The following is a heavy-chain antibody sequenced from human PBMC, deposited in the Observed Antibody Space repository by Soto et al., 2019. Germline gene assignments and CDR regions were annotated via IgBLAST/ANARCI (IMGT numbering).Heavy chain of an antibody. CDR2: LIPIFGTA. V-gene: IGHV1-69*01. Sequence: QVQLVQSGAEVKKPGSSVKVSCKASGGTFSSYAISWVRQAPGQGLEWMGGLIPIFGTANYAQKFQGRVTITADESTCTAYMELSSLRYEDTAVYYCERDRWGHYDSSGYYYDYYGMDVWGQGSTVTVSS. D-gene: IGHD3-22*01. CDR3: ERDRWGHYDSSGYYYDYYGMDV. CDR1: GGTFSSYA. J-gene: IGHJ6*02.